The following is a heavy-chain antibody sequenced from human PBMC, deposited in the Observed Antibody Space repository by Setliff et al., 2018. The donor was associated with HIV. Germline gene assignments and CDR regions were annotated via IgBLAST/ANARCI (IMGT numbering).Heavy chain of an antibody. Sequence: GGSLRLSCAASGFTFSSYDMHWVRQATGKGLEWVSAIGTAGDTYYPGSVKGRFTISRDNSKNTMYLQMNTLRVEDTAVYYCARDPPGSGFHLDYWGQGTPVTVSS. V-gene: IGHV3-13*01. J-gene: IGHJ4*02. CDR1: GFTFSSYD. CDR3: ARDPPGSGFHLDY. D-gene: IGHD5-12*01. CDR2: IGTAGDT.